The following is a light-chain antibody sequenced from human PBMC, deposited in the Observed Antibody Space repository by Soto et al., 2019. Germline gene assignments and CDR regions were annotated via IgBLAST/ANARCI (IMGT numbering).Light chain of an antibody. V-gene: IGKV1-8*01. CDR1: QGISSY. Sequence: AIRMTQSPSSFSASTGDRVTNTCRASQGISSYLAWYQQKPGKAPKLLIYAASTLQSGVPSRFSGSGSGTDFTLTISCLQSEDFATYYWQQYYSYPYTFGQGTKLEIK. CDR3: QQYYSYPYT. J-gene: IGKJ2*01. CDR2: AAS.